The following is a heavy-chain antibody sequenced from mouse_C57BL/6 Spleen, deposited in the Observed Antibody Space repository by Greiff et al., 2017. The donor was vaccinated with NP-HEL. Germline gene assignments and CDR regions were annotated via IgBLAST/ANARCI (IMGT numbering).Heavy chain of an antibody. CDR1: GYTFTSYW. CDR3: ARWDYGSSSLYAMDY. V-gene: IGHV1-61*01. D-gene: IGHD1-1*01. J-gene: IGHJ4*01. CDR2: IYPSDSET. Sequence: VQLQQPGAELVRPGSSVKLSCKASGYTFTSYWMDWVKQRPGQGLEWIGNIYPSDSETHYNQKFKDKATLTVDKSSSTAYMQLSSLTSEDSAVYYCARWDYGSSSLYAMDYWGQGTSVTVSS.